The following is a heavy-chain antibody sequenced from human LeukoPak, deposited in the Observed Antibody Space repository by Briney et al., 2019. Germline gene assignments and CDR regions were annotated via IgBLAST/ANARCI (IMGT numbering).Heavy chain of an antibody. CDR3: ARARGESDSDY. Sequence: GGSLRLSRAASGFTFSSYSMNWVRPAPGKGVEWVSYICASSSTIFYAESVKGRFTISRDNAKNSLYLLMNSLRADDTAVYYCARARGESDSDYWGQGTLVTVSS. CDR1: GFTFSSYS. V-gene: IGHV3-48*04. J-gene: IGHJ4*02. CDR2: ICASSSTI. D-gene: IGHD4-17*01.